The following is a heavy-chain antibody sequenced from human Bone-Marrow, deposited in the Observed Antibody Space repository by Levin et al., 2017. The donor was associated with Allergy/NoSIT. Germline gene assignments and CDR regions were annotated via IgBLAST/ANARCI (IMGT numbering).Heavy chain of an antibody. CDR1: GGSISSGGYY. CDR3: ARGDSTYYYDMDHWNWFDP. J-gene: IGHJ5*02. Sequence: SQTLSLTCTVSGGSISSGGYYWSWIRQHPGKGLEWIGYIYYSGSTYYNPSLKSRVTISVDTSKNQFSLKLSSVTAADTAVYYCARGDSTYYYDMDHWNWFDPWGQGTLVTVSS. V-gene: IGHV4-31*03. CDR2: IYYSGST. D-gene: IGHD3-22*01.